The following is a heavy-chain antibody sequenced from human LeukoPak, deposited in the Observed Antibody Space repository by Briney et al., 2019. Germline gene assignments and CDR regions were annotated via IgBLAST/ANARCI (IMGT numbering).Heavy chain of an antibody. D-gene: IGHD5-12*01. CDR1: GYTFTTFN. Sequence: ASVKVSRKASGYTFTTFNINWVRQAPGQGLESMGWMNPNTGNTVYARKFQDRITMTRSTSTPTDYMEWSSLTFEDAAVYYCTRGDRWLFDPWGQGTLVTVSS. V-gene: IGHV1-8*01. CDR2: MNPNTGNT. J-gene: IGHJ5*02. CDR3: TRGDRWLFDP.